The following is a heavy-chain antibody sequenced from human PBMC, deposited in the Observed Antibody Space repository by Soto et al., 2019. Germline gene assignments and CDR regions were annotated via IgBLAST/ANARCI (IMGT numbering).Heavy chain of an antibody. CDR1: GFTFSSCA. J-gene: IGHJ4*02. D-gene: IGHD2-21*01. CDR3: AKVRVGIDVDFDY. CDR2: IRDSDSGGTT. V-gene: IGHV3-23*01. Sequence: EVQLLESGGGLVQPGGSLRLSCAASGFTFSSCAMSWVRQAPAKGLEWVSAIRDSDSGGTTYYADSVKCRFTISRDDSRNTLYLQMSSLRAEDTAMYYCAKVRVGIDVDFDYWGQGALVTVSS.